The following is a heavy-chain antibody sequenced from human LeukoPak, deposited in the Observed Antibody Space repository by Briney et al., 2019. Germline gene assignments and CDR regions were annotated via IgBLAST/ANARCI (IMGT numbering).Heavy chain of an antibody. V-gene: IGHV3-13*01. J-gene: IGHJ4*02. CDR3: ARVSWTSGSLTFDY. CDR2: ISTAGDT. D-gene: IGHD1-26*01. Sequence: GGSLRLSCAASGFTFSSYDMHWVRQATGKGPEWVSAISTAGDTYYPGSVKGRFTISRENAKNSLYLQMNSLRAGDTAVYYCARVSWTSGSLTFDYWGQGTLVTVSS. CDR1: GFTFSSYD.